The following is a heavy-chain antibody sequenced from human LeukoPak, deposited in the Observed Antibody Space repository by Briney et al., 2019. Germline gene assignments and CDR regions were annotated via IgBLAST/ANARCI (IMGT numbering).Heavy chain of an antibody. CDR2: IYTSGST. D-gene: IGHD5-18*01. V-gene: IGHV4-4*07. J-gene: IGHJ4*02. CDR1: GASISSFF. CDR3: ARGYTATDY. Sequence: SETLSLTCSVSGASISSFFWTWIRQPAGKGLEWIGRIYTSGSTNYNPSLKSRVTMSVDTSKNQFSLKLSSVTAADTAVYYCARGYTATDYWGQGTLVTVSS.